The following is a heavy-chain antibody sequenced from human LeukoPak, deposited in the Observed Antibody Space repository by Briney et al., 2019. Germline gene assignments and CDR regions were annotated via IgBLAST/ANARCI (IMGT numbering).Heavy chain of an antibody. D-gene: IGHD3-10*01. J-gene: IGHJ5*02. CDR3: ARESGTITMVRGVIDL. CDR1: GGSIRSSYYY. Sequence: PSETLSLTCTVSGGSIRSSYYYWSWIRQPPGKGLEWIGYIYYSGSTNYNPSLKSRVTISVDTSKNQFFLKLSSVTAADTAVYYCARESGTITMVRGVIDLWGQGTLVTVSS. V-gene: IGHV4-61*01. CDR2: IYYSGST.